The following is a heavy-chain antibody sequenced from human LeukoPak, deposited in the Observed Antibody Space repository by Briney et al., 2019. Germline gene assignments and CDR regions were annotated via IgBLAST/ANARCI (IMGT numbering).Heavy chain of an antibody. Sequence: TGRSLRLSCAASGFTFSSYGMHWVRQAPGKGLEWVSSISSSSSYIYYADSVKGRFTISRDNAKNSLYLQMNSLRAEDTAVYYCARDRVEVFDYWGQGTLVTVSP. V-gene: IGHV3-21*01. CDR1: GFTFSSYG. CDR3: ARDRVEVFDY. D-gene: IGHD2-15*01. J-gene: IGHJ4*02. CDR2: ISSSSSYI.